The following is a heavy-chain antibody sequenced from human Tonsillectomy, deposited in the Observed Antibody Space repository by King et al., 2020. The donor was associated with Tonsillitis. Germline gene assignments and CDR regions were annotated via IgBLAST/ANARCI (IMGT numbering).Heavy chain of an antibody. CDR2: INPNTGGT. D-gene: IGHD3-16*01. V-gene: IGHV1-2*02. CDR3: ARDLEGTMISLAY. CDR1: GYTFTDYY. J-gene: IGHJ4*02. Sequence: VQLVQSGAEVKKPGASVKVSCKASGYTFTDYYMHWVRQAPGQGLEWMGWINPNTGGTNFAQKFQGRVTMTWDTSVSTGYMELSSLRSDDTALYYCARDLEGTMISLAYWGQGTLVAVSS.